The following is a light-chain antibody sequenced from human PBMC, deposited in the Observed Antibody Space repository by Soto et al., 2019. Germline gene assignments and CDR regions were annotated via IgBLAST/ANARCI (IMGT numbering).Light chain of an antibody. Sequence: ALTQPASVSGSPGQSIAISCTGTSSDVGSYNLVSWYQQHPGKAPKVMIYEGSKRPSGVSNRFSGSKSGNTASLTISGLQAEDEADYYCCSYAGSSTYVFGTGTKVTVL. CDR1: SSDVGSYNL. CDR2: EGS. CDR3: CSYAGSSTYV. J-gene: IGLJ1*01. V-gene: IGLV2-23*01.